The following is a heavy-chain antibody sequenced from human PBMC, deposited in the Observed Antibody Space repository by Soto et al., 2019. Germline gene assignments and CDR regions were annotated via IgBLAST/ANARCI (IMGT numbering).Heavy chain of an antibody. CDR2: IWYDGSSK. J-gene: IGHJ4*02. D-gene: IGHD2-8*02. CDR1: GFTFSSYG. Sequence: QVQLVESGGGVVQPGRSLRLSCTASGFTFSSYGMHWVRQAPGKGLEWVSVIWYDGSSKYYADSVNGRFTISRDNXXNTLYLQMNSLRAEDTAVYYCARDRVVYRPDNFDYWGQGTLVTVSS. CDR3: ARDRVVYRPDNFDY. V-gene: IGHV3-33*01.